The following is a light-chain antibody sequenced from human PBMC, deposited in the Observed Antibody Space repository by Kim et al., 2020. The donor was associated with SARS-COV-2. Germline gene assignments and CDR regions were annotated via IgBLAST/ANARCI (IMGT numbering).Light chain of an antibody. J-gene: IGKJ2*02. CDR2: SAS. V-gene: IGKV1-8*01. CDR1: QGVSTF. Sequence: CESTGDRVTSTCRASQGVSTFLAWYQQKPGKAPKLLMYSASTLHSGVPSRFSGSGSGTDFTLTITRLQSEDFATYYCQQYYDYPRTFGQGTKLEI. CDR3: QQYYDYPRT.